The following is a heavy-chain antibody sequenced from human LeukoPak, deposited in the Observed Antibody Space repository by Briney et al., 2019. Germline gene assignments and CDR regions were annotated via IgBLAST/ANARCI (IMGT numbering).Heavy chain of an antibody. CDR3: AKAHCSSTSCSRADN. CDR1: GFTFTRNA. CDR2: IDGSGGTT. J-gene: IGHJ4*02. V-gene: IGHV3-23*01. Sequence: GGSLRLSCAASGFTFTRNAMTWVRQAPGKGLEWVSAIDGSGGTTFYADSVKGRVTISRVQSTNTVYLQMNSLRADDTAVYYCAKAHCSSTSCSRADNWGQGTLVTVSS. D-gene: IGHD2-2*01.